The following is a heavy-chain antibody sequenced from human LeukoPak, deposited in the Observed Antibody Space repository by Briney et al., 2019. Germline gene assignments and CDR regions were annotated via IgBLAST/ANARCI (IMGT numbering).Heavy chain of an antibody. J-gene: IGHJ6*02. CDR1: GGSFSGYY. CDR2: IYYSGST. D-gene: IGHD6-19*01. Sequence: TLSLTCAVYGGSFSGYYWSWIRQHPGKGLEWIGYIYYSGSTYYNPSLKSRVTISVDTSKNQFSLKLSSVTAADTAVYYCARDGYPFIAVAGAAPRKVYYYYYGMDVWGQGTTVTVSS. V-gene: IGHV4-31*11. CDR3: ARDGYPFIAVAGAAPRKVYYYYYGMDV.